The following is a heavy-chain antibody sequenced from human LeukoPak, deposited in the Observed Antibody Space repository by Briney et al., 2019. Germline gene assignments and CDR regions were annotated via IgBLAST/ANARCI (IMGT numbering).Heavy chain of an antibody. Sequence: GGSLRLSCTASRFYFSTYDMNWVRQVPGRGLEWVSYIDSSASTTYYAGSVQGRFTISRDNAKNSLYLQMNSLRAEDTAVYYCARDLVPSLDAFDIWGQGTMVTVSS. V-gene: IGHV3-48*04. CDR2: IDSSASTT. CDR1: RFYFSTYD. D-gene: IGHD1-26*01. J-gene: IGHJ3*02. CDR3: ARDLVPSLDAFDI.